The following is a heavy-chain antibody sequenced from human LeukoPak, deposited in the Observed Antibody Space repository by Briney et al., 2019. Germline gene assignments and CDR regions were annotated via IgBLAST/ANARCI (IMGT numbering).Heavy chain of an antibody. CDR2: FDPEDGEI. D-gene: IGHD6-13*01. J-gene: IGHJ4*02. Sequence: ASVKVSCKVSGYTLTELSMHWVRQAPGKGLEWMGGFDPEDGEIIYAQKFQGRVTMTEDTSTDTAYMELSSLRSEDTAVYYCATESSSSWYGLNRNYFDYWGQGTLVTVSS. CDR3: ATESSSSWYGLNRNYFDY. V-gene: IGHV1-24*01. CDR1: GYTLTELS.